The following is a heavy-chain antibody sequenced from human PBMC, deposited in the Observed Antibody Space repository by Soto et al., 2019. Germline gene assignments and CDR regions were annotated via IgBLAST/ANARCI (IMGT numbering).Heavy chain of an antibody. CDR3: AKEYSTSFDY. D-gene: IGHD6-6*01. J-gene: IGHJ4*02. CDR2: ISAGGSNT. Sequence: GGSLRLSCAVSGFTVSTNYAMNWVRQAPGKGLEWVSAISAGGSNTNYADSVKGRFTISSDNSKNTLYLQMNGLRADDTAVYYCAKEYSTSFDYWGQGTPVTVSS. V-gene: IGHV3-23*01. CDR1: GFTVSTNYA.